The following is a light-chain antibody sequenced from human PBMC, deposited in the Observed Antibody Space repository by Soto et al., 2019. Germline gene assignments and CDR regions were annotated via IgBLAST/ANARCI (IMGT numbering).Light chain of an antibody. CDR3: LLSYSGARV. V-gene: IGLV7-46*01. CDR1: TGPVTSGQY. J-gene: IGLJ3*02. CDR2: DTS. Sequence: QTVVTQEPSLTVSPGGTVTLTCGSNTGPVTSGQYSYWFQQKPGQAPRTLIYDTSNKHSWTPARFSGSLLGGKAALTLSGXQPEDEAEYYCLLSYSGARVFGGGTKVTVL.